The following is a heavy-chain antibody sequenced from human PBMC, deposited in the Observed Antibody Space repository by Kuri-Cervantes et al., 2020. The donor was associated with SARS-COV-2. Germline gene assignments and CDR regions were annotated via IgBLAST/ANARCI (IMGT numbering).Heavy chain of an antibody. CDR1: GGSISSYY. Sequence: GSLRLSCAVSGGSISSYYWSWIRQPPGKGLEWIGYIYYSGSTNYNPSLKSRVTISVDTSKNPFSLKLSSVTAADTAVYYCVKGGARITNSGVVIANWFDHWGQGTLVTVSS. V-gene: IGHV4-59*08. CDR2: IYYSGST. D-gene: IGHD3-3*01. CDR3: VKGGARITNSGVVIANWFDH. J-gene: IGHJ5*02.